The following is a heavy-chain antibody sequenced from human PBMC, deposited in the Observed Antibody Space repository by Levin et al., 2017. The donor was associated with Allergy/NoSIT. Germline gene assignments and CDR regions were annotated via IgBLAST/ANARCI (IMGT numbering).Heavy chain of an antibody. CDR3: ARASYCSGGSCYSAGLY. CDR1: GFTFSSYA. J-gene: IGHJ4*02. D-gene: IGHD2-15*01. CDR2: ISYDGSNK. V-gene: IGHV3-30-3*01. Sequence: GGSLRLSCAASGFTFSSYAMHWVRQAPGKGLEWVAVISYDGSNKYYADSVKGRFTISRDNSKNTLYLQMNSLRAEDTAVYYCARASYCSGGSCYSAGLYWGQGTLVTVSS.